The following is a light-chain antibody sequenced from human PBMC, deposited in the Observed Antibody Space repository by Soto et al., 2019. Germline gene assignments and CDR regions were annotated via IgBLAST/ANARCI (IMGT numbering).Light chain of an antibody. J-gene: IGKJ1*01. CDR3: QQYNNWPWT. CDR2: GAS. V-gene: IGKV3-15*01. Sequence: IVVTQSPSTLSFSPLVRASLSCRASQSISDTLARYQQKPGQAPRLLIHGASTRATGFPARFSGSGSGTDFTLTISSLQSEDFAVYYCQQYNNWPWTFGQGTKVDIK. CDR1: QSISDT.